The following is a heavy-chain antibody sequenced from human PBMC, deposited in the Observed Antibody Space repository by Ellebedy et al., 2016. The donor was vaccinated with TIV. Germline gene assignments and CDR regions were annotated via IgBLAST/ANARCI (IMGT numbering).Heavy chain of an antibody. Sequence: SVKVSCXASGYTFTSYGISWVRQARGQRLEWIGWIVVGSGNTNYAQKFQERVTMTRDTSTSTAYMELSSLRSEDTALYYCARGPRDGSGTSRAFRWFDPWGQGTLVTVSS. V-gene: IGHV1-58*02. CDR3: ARGPRDGSGTSRAFRWFDP. D-gene: IGHD2-2*01. CDR1: GYTFTSYG. J-gene: IGHJ5*02. CDR2: IVVGSGNT.